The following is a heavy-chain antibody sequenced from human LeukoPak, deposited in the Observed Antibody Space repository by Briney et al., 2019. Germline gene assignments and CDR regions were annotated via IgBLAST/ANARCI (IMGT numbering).Heavy chain of an antibody. CDR1: GFTFSSYG. CDR3: TSEAPYSSSWYTGGGY. CDR2: IRYDGSNK. D-gene: IGHD6-13*01. V-gene: IGHV3-30*02. J-gene: IGHJ4*02. Sequence: GGSLRLSCAASGFTFSSYGMHWVRQAPGKGLEWVAFIRYDGSNKYYADSVKGRFTISRDNSKNTLYLQMNSLRAEDTAVYYCTSEAPYSSSWYTGGGYWGQGTLVTVSS.